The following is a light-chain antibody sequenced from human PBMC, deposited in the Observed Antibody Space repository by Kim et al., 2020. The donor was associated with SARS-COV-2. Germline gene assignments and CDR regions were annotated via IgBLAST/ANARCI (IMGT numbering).Light chain of an antibody. Sequence: PDTLAVSPEERATHSGRASQSIGPFLAWYQQTPGHAPRLLISDASIRAAGIPTRFGGSGSGTDFTLAISSLAPEDFAVYYCQHRATFGLGTKLEI. CDR3: QHRAT. J-gene: IGKJ2*01. V-gene: IGKV3-11*01. CDR1: QSIGPF. CDR2: DAS.